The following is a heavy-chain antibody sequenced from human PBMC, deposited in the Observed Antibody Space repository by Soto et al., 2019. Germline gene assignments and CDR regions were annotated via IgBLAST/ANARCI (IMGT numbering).Heavy chain of an antibody. CDR2: ISSRSDI. V-gene: IGHV3-21*01. CDR3: AREYTAWPLAYGLDV. D-gene: IGHD2-2*02. Sequence: GGSLRLSCVASRFNFSTYSINWVRQAPGKGLEWVSSISSRSDIYYADSVKGRFTISRDNAKNSVSLQMNSLRAEDTAVYYCAREYTAWPLAYGLDVWGQGTTVTVSS. CDR1: RFNFSTYS. J-gene: IGHJ6*02.